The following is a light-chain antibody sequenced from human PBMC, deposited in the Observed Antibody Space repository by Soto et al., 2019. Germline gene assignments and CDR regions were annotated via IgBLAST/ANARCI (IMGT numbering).Light chain of an antibody. V-gene: IGKV1-5*01. CDR2: SAS. CDR3: QQYDGN. CDR1: QSISTW. Sequence: DIQMTQSPSTLSASVGDRVTITCRASQSISTWLAWYQQKPRKVPKLLIYSASTLKSGVPSRFSGSGSGTEFTLTISGLQPDDFATYYCQQYDGNFGGGTRVEIK. J-gene: IGKJ4*01.